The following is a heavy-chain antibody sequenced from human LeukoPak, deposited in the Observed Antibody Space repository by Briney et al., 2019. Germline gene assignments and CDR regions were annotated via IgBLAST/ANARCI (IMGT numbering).Heavy chain of an antibody. D-gene: IGHD3-9*01. CDR2: SRKRGDGDTT. J-gene: IGHJ4*02. CDR3: SRDIFD. V-gene: IGHV3-72*01. Sequence: PGRSLRLSCAASGFTFDDYAMQWVRQAPGKGLEWVGRSRKRGDGDTTEYAASVKGRFTISRDDSKKSLYLQMNSLKIEDMAVYYCSRDIFDWGQGTLVTVSS. CDR1: GFTFDDYA.